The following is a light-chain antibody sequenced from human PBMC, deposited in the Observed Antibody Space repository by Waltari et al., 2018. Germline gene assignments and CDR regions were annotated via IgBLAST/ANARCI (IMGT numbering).Light chain of an antibody. CDR3: MQALQTPRT. J-gene: IGKJ2*01. CDR1: QRLLHSNGYTY. Sequence: DMVMTQSPLSLPVTPGEPASISCRSSQRLLHSNGYTYLDWYLQKPGQSPQLLIYLGSNRASGVPDRFSGSGSGSDFTLKISRVEAEDGGVYYCMQALQTPRTFGQGTKLEIK. CDR2: LGS. V-gene: IGKV2-28*01.